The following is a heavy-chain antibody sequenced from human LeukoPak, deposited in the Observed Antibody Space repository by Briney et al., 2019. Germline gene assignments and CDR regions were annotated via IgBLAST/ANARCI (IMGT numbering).Heavy chain of an antibody. CDR1: GFMVSNHW. CDR3: ATDTNQGRNGLDV. D-gene: IGHD1-14*01. CDR2: INTDGSST. V-gene: IGHV3-74*01. J-gene: IGHJ6*02. Sequence: GGSLILSCAASGFMVSNHWMHWVRQAPGKGLVWVSRINTDGSSTRYADSVKGRFTISRDSAKNTLYLQMNSLRAEDTAVYYCATDTNQGRNGLDVWGQGTTVTVSS.